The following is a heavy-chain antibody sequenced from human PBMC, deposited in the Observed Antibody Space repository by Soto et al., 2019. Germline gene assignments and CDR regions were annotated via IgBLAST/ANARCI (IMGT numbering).Heavy chain of an antibody. V-gene: IGHV1-46*01. CDR2: INPSGGST. D-gene: IGHD3-22*01. CDR3: ARDRQPDSSGFGYFDY. J-gene: IGHJ4*02. Sequence: GASVTVSCKASGYTFTSYYSHWVRQAPGQGLEWMGIINPSGGSTSYAQKFQGRVTMTRDTSTSTVYMELSSLRSEDTAVYYCARDRQPDSSGFGYFDYWGQGTLVTVSS. CDR1: GYTFTSYY.